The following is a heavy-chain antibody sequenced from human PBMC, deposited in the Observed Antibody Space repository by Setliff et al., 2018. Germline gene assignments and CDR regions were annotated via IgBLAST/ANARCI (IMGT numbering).Heavy chain of an antibody. V-gene: IGHV3-9*01. D-gene: IGHD4-4*01. CDR3: ATSTIITYYFDY. J-gene: IGHJ4*01. Sequence: GGSLRLSCAASGFIFDDYAMHWVRQAPGKGLEWVSGIRAGSDNIAYADSVKGRFTISRDNAKNSLYLQMNSLRAEDTAVYYCATSTIITYYFDYWGHGTLVTVSS. CDR1: GFIFDDYA. CDR2: IRAGSDNI.